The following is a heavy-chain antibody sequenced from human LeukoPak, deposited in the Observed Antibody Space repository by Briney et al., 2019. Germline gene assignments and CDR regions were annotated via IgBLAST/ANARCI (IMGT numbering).Heavy chain of an antibody. CDR1: GFSVTSCA. J-gene: IGHJ4*02. CDR3: ARHDGSSFIYYIDH. CDR2: VSNSGYNT. Sequence: GGSLRLSCEASGFSVTSCAMSWVRQAPGKGLEWVSTVSNSGYNTWYADSVKGRFTISRDISQNTLHLQMSSLRAEDTALYYCARHDGSSFIYYIDHWGQGALVTVSS. D-gene: IGHD1-26*01. V-gene: IGHV3-23*01.